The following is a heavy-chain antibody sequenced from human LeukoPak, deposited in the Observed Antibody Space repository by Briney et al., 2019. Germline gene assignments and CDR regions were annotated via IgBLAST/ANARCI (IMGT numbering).Heavy chain of an antibody. CDR3: ARDLVWGSYRYMDY. Sequence: PGRFLRLSCAASGFTFSSYGMHWVRQAPGKGLEWVAVIWYDGSNKYYADSVKGRFTISRDNSKNTLYLQMNSLRAEDTAVYYCARDLVWGSYRYMDYWGQGTLVTVSS. V-gene: IGHV3-33*01. CDR2: IWYDGSNK. J-gene: IGHJ4*02. CDR1: GFTFSSYG. D-gene: IGHD3-16*02.